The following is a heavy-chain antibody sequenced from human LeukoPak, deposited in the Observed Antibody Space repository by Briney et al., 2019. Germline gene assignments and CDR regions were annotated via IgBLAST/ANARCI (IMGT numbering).Heavy chain of an antibody. CDR3: AREGSGSYYTNAIDY. CDR2: ISSSGSTI. Sequence: GGSLRLSCAASGFTFSSYSMNWVRQAPGKGLEWVSYISSSGSTIYYADSVKGRFTISRDNAKNSLYLQMNSLRAEDTAVYYCAREGSGSYYTNAIDYWGQGTLVTVSS. D-gene: IGHD1-26*01. J-gene: IGHJ4*02. CDR1: GFTFSSYS. V-gene: IGHV3-48*04.